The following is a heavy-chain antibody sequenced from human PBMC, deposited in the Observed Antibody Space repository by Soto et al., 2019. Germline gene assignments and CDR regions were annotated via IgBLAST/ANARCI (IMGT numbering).Heavy chain of an antibody. Sequence: SETLSLTCTVSGGSISSGGYYWSWIRQHPGKGLEWIGYIYSGSTYYNPSLKSRVTISVDTSKNQFSLKLSSVTAADTAVYYCARDYDSSGLNWFDPWGQGTLVTVSS. CDR2: IYSGST. CDR3: ARDYDSSGLNWFDP. CDR1: GGSISSGGYY. V-gene: IGHV4-31*03. D-gene: IGHD3-22*01. J-gene: IGHJ5*02.